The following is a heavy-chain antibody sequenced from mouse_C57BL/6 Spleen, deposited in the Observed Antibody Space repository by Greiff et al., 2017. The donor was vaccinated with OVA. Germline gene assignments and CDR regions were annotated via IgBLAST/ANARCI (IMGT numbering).Heavy chain of an antibody. CDR2: INPSNGGT. J-gene: IGHJ4*01. Sequence: VQLQQSGTELVKPGASVKLSCKASGYTFTSYWMHWVKQRPGQGLEWIGNINPSNGGTNYNEKFKSKATLTVDKSSSTAYMQLSSLTSEDSAVYYCARSEGIYDGYYRYAMDYWGQGTSVTVSS. CDR1: GYTFTSYW. V-gene: IGHV1-53*01. CDR3: ARSEGIYDGYYRYAMDY. D-gene: IGHD2-3*01.